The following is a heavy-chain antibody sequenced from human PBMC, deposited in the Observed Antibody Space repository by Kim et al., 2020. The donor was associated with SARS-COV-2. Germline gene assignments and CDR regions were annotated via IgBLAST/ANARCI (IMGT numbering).Heavy chain of an antibody. CDR3: AKDLLVLSYDSGGYYY. J-gene: IGHJ4*02. Sequence: SVKGRCTISKDNSKNTLYLQMNSLRAEDTAVYYCAKDLLVLSYDSGGYYYGGQGTLVTVSS. V-gene: IGHV3-33*06. D-gene: IGHD3-22*01.